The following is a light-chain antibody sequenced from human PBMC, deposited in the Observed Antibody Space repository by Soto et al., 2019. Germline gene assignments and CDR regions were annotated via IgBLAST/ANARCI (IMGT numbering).Light chain of an antibody. J-gene: IGKJ4*01. CDR2: GAS. Sequence: EIVLTQSPGTLSLSPGEGATLSCRAIQSVGGTFLAWYQQKGGQAPRLLIHGASNRATGIPDRFSRSGSRTDFTLTISSLQAEDVAVYYCQQYYSTPLTFGGGTKVDIK. V-gene: IGKV3-20*01. CDR3: QQYYSTPLT. CDR1: QSVGGTF.